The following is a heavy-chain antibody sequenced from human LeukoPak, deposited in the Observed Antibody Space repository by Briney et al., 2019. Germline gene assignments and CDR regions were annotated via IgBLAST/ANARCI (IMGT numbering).Heavy chain of an antibody. CDR1: GYSFTSYW. V-gene: IGHV5-51*01. J-gene: IGHJ4*02. CDR2: IYPGDSDT. Sequence: AESLKISCKGSGYSFTSYWIGWVRQLPGKGREWMGIIYPGDSDTRYNPSFQGQVTISADKSISTAYLQWSSLKASDTAMYYCARQTGWPPQGVDFDYWGQGTLVTVSS. CDR3: ARQTGWPPQGVDFDY. D-gene: IGHD2-15*01.